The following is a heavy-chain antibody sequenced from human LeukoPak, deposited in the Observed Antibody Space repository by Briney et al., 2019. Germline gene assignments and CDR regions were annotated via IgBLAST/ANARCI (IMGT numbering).Heavy chain of an antibody. J-gene: IGHJ4*02. V-gene: IGHV4-39*01. CDR2: FYYSAST. CDR1: GDSISSSSYY. Sequence: PSETLSLTCTVSGDSISSSSYYWGWIRQPPGKGLEWIGSFYYSASTYYNPSLKSRVTISVDTSKNQFSLKLSSVTAADTAVYYRVRHTAAVYYFDYWGQGTLVTVSS. CDR3: VRHTAAVYYFDY. D-gene: IGHD6-13*01.